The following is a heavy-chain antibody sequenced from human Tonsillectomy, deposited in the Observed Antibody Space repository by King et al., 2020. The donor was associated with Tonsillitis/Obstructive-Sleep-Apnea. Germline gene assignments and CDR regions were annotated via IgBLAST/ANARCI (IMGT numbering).Heavy chain of an antibody. CDR3: AREVLITTCEYFQH. CDR2: INHSGST. Sequence: VQLQQWGAGLLKPSETLSLTCAVYGGSFSGYYWSWIRQPPGKGLEWIGEINHSGSTNYNPSLKSRVTISVDTSKNQFSLKLTSVTAADTAVYYCAREVLITTCEYFQHWGQGTLVTVSS. CDR1: GGSFSGYY. V-gene: IGHV4-34*01. J-gene: IGHJ1*01. D-gene: IGHD3-22*01.